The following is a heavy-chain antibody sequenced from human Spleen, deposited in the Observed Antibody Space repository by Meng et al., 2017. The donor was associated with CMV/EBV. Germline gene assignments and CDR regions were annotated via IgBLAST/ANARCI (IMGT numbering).Heavy chain of an antibody. D-gene: IGHD3-10*01. J-gene: IGHJ3*02. CDR3: ARVRYSMVRGVINPDAFDI. CDR1: GYTFTSYY. V-gene: IGHV1-46*01. CDR2: INPSGGST. Sequence: ASVKVSCKASGYTFTSYYMHWVRQAPGQGLEWMGIINPSGGSTSYAQKFQGRVTITADKSTSTAYMELSSLRSEDTAVYYCARVRYSMVRGVINPDAFDIWGQGTMVTVSS.